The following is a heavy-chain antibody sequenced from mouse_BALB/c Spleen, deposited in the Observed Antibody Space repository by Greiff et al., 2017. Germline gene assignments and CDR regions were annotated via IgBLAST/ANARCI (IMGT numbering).Heavy chain of an antibody. CDR2: ISNGGGST. CDR1: GFTFSSYT. CDR3: ARHGGLPGAWFAY. V-gene: IGHV5-12-2*01. D-gene: IGHD2-2*01. J-gene: IGHJ3*01. Sequence: EVKLVESGGGLVQPGGSLKLSCAASGFTFSSYTMSWVRQTPEKRLEWVAYISNGGGSTYYPDTVKGRFTISRDNAKNTLYLQMSSLKSEDTDMYYCARHGGLPGAWFAYWGQGTLVTVSA.